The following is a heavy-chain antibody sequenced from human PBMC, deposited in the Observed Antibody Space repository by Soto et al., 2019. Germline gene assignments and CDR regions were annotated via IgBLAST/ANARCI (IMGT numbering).Heavy chain of an antibody. V-gene: IGHV3-74*01. D-gene: IGHD3-10*01. Sequence: PGGSLRLSCTASGFTFSMYWMHWVRQVPGKGPEWVSRISDDGSRADYADSVKGRFTISRDNAKNTLYLEMHVLRADDTAVYYCTRGPRPSSVGTGAFWGQGTRVTVSS. J-gene: IGHJ4*02. CDR1: GFTFSMYW. CDR2: ISDDGSRA. CDR3: TRGPRPSSVGTGAF.